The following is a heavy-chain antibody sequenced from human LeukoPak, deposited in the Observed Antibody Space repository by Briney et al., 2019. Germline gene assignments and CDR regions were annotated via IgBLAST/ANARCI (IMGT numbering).Heavy chain of an antibody. Sequence: PGGSLRLSCAASGFTFTNYAMSWVRQAPGKGLEWVSAIVGSGASTYYADSVKGRSTISRDNSKNTVYLQMNSLRAEDTAVYFCAKNGYSTDSTFWGQGTLVTVSS. V-gene: IGHV3-23*01. CDR2: IVGSGAST. D-gene: IGHD5-12*01. CDR3: AKNGYSTDSTF. CDR1: GFTFTNYA. J-gene: IGHJ4*02.